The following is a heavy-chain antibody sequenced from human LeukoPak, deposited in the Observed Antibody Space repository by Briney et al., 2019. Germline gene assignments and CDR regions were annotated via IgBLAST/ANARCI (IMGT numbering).Heavy chain of an antibody. CDR3: ARETVAGTFDY. Sequence: GGSLRLSCAASGFTFSEYYMSWIRQAPGKGLEWVSDISSTADTVSYADFVLGRFTISRDNGDDSLSLQLNNLRAEDTAVYYCARETVAGTFDYWSQGTLVTVSS. D-gene: IGHD6-19*01. J-gene: IGHJ4*02. CDR1: GFTFSEYY. V-gene: IGHV3-11*01. CDR2: ISSTADTV.